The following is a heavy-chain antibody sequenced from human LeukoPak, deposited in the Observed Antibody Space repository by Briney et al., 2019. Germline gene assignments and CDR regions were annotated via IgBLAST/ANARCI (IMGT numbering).Heavy chain of an antibody. CDR2: IYHSGST. CDR3: ARIAAAGSFYYYYYYMDV. CDR1: GYSISSGYY. Sequence: KPSETLSLTCAVSGYSISSGYYWGWIRQPPGKGLEWIGRIYHSGSTYYNPSLKSRVTISVDTSKNQFSLKLSSVTAADTAVYYCARIAAAGSFYYYYYYMDVWGKGTTVTVSS. V-gene: IGHV4-38-2*01. J-gene: IGHJ6*03. D-gene: IGHD6-13*01.